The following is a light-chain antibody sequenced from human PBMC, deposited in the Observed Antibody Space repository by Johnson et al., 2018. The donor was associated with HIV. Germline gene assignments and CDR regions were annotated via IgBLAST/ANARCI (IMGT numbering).Light chain of an antibody. V-gene: IGLV1-51*02. CDR1: SSNIGNNY. CDR2: ENN. Sequence: HSVLTQPPSVSAAPGQKVAISCSGSSSNIGNNYVSWYQQLPLTAPKLLIYENNKRPSGIPDRFSGSKSGTSATLGITGLQTGDEADYYCGTWDTSLNSSDYVFGTGTKVTVL. J-gene: IGLJ1*01. CDR3: GTWDTSLNSSDYV.